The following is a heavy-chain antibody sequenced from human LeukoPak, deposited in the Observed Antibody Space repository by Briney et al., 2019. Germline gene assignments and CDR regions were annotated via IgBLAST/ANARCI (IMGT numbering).Heavy chain of an antibody. V-gene: IGHV3-74*01. J-gene: IGHJ6*03. CDR2: INSDGSTT. CDR3: ARDSTGTTGYYYYMDV. CDR1: GFIFSRYW. Sequence: GGSLRLSCAASGFIFSRYWMHWVRQAPGKGLVWVSRINSDGSTTSYADSVKGRFTISRDNAKNTLYLQMNSLRAEDTAVYYCARDSTGTTGYYYYMDVWGKGTTVTISS. D-gene: IGHD1-1*01.